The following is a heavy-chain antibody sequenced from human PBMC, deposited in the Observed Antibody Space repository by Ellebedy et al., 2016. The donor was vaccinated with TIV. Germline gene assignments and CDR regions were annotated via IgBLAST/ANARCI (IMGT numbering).Heavy chain of an antibody. J-gene: IGHJ5*02. Sequence: GSLRLXXAVYGGSFSGYYWSWIRQPPGKGLEWIGEINHSGSTNYNPSLKSRVTISVDTSKNQFSLKLSSVTAADTAVYYCARGDENWFDPWGQGTLVTVSS. CDR1: GGSFSGYY. CDR2: INHSGST. V-gene: IGHV4-34*01. CDR3: ARGDENWFDP.